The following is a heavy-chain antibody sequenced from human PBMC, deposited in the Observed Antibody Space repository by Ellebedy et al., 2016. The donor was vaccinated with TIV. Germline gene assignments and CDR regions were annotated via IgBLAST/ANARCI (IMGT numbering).Heavy chain of an antibody. CDR2: FSGNGGST. CDR1: GFTFSNYA. J-gene: IGHJ4*02. V-gene: IGHV3-23*01. CDR3: AKGKAPNSFDY. Sequence: GESLKISCAASGFTFSNYAMGWVRQAPGKGLEWVSTFSGNGGSTYYADSVKGRFTISRDNSKTTLYLQMNSLRAEDTAVYYCAKGKAPNSFDYWGQGTLVTVSS.